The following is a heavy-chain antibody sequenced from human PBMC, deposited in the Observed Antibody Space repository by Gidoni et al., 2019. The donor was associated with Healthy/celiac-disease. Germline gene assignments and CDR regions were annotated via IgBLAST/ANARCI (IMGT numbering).Heavy chain of an antibody. J-gene: IGHJ4*02. CDR3: AKGGEDYDSSGYLTHFDY. CDR2: ISYDGSNK. D-gene: IGHD3-22*01. CDR1: GFTFSSYG. V-gene: IGHV3-30*18. Sequence: QVQLVEAGGGVVQPGRSLRLSCAASGFTFSSYGRHGVRQAPGKGLEWVAFISYDGSNKYYADSVKGRFTISRDNSKNTLYLQMNSLRAEDTAVYYCAKGGEDYDSSGYLTHFDYWGQGTLVTVSS.